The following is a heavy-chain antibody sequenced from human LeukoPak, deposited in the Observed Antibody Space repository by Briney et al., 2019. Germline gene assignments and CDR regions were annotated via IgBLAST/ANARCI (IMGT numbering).Heavy chain of an antibody. J-gene: IGHJ3*02. CDR1: GGSISSYY. Sequence: SETLSLTCTVSGGSISSYYWSWIRQPPGKGLEWIGYIYYSGSTNYNPSLKSRVTISVDTSKNQFSLKLSSMTAADTAVYYCARSARGAPDAFDIWGQGTMVTVSS. CDR2: IYYSGST. V-gene: IGHV4-59*01. CDR3: ARSARGAPDAFDI. D-gene: IGHD4-17*01.